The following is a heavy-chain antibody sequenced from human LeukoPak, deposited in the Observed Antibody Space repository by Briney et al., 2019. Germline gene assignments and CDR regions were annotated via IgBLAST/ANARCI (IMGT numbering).Heavy chain of an antibody. CDR1: VFIDRNKY. D-gene: IGHD4-17*01. CDR3: VRDDRRYRDYGYFDH. J-gene: IGHJ4*02. CDR2: LYYGGST. V-gene: IGHV3-66*01. Sequence: PGWSLRLSCASCVFIDRNKYMNWVRQPPGRELEWVSVLYYGGSTYYADSVKGRFTIYIDNSKHSLYHQMNSLRADETAVYYCVRDDRRYRDYGYFDHWGQGTLVTVSS.